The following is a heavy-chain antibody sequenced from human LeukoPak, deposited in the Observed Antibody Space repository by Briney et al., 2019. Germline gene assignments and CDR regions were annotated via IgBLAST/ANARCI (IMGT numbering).Heavy chain of an antibody. CDR2: INHSGST. J-gene: IGHJ1*01. Sequence: PSETLSLTCAVYGRSFSGYYWSWIRQPPGKGLEWIGEINHSGSTNYNPSLKSRVTISVDTSKNQFSLKLSSVTAADTAVYYCARPSSGWYYGRGYFQHWGQGTLVTVSS. D-gene: IGHD6-19*01. CDR3: ARPSSGWYYGRGYFQH. V-gene: IGHV4-34*01. CDR1: GRSFSGYY.